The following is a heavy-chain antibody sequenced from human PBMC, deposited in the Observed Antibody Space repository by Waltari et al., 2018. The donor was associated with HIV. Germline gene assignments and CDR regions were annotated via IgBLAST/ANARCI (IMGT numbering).Heavy chain of an antibody. J-gene: IGHJ5*02. V-gene: IGHV4-34*01. D-gene: IGHD5-12*01. Sequence: QVQLQQWGAGLLKPSETLSLTCAVYGGSFSGYYWSWIRQPPGKGLEWIGEINHSGRTNYNPALKIRVTISADTSKNQFSLKVNSVTAADTAVYYCARGEEGYSGYDLSWFDTWGQGTLVTVSS. CDR3: ARGEEGYSGYDLSWFDT. CDR2: INHSGRT. CDR1: GGSFSGYY.